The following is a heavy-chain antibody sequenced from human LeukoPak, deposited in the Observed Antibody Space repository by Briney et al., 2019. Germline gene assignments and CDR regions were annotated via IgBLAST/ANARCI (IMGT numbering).Heavy chain of an antibody. D-gene: IGHD3-10*01. CDR2: ISSSSSYI. Sequence: KPGGSLRLSRAASGFTFSSYSMNWVRQAPGKGLEWVSSISSSSSYIYYAGSVKGRFTISRDNAKNSLYLHMNSLRAEDTAVYYCARDQAGSGHYADYWGQGTLVTVSS. J-gene: IGHJ4*02. V-gene: IGHV3-21*01. CDR1: GFTFSSYS. CDR3: ARDQAGSGHYADY.